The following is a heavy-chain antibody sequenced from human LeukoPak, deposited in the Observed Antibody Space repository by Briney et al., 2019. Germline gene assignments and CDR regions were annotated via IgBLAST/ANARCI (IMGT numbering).Heavy chain of an antibody. D-gene: IGHD4-17*01. CDR1: GFTFSSYE. V-gene: IGHV3-48*03. Sequence: GGSLRLSCAASGFTFSSYEMNWVRQAPGKGLEWVSHISSSGSTIYYADFVKGRFTISRDNAKNSLYLQMNSLRAEDTALYYCAREYGNYRGYWGQGTLVIVSS. CDR2: ISSSGSTI. J-gene: IGHJ4*02. CDR3: AREYGNYRGY.